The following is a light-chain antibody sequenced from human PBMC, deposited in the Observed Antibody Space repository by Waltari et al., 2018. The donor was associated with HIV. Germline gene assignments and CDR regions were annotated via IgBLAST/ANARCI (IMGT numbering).Light chain of an antibody. Sequence: QSVLTQPPSASETPGQRVTISCSGSSSNIGSNNVYWYQPLPGMAPKRLIYRDSQRPSGVPDRFSASKSGTSSSLAISGLRSDDEADYYCAVWDGSLSGHYVFGTGTKVTVL. CDR2: RDS. CDR3: AVWDGSLSGHYV. CDR1: SSNIGSNN. V-gene: IGLV1-47*01. J-gene: IGLJ1*01.